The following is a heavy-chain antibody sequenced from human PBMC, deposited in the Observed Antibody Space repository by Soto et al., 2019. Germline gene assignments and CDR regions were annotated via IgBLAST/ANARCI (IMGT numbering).Heavy chain of an antibody. D-gene: IGHD2-2*02. CDR2: IYYSGST. CDR1: GGSINSGGQY. CDR3: ARAYCSSTSCYTAFDAFDI. Sequence: SETLSLTCSVSGGSINSGGQYWSWIRQHPGKGLEWIGYIYYSGSTYYSPSLKSRVTISVDTSKNQFSLKLSSVTAADTAVYYCARAYCSSTSCYTAFDAFDIWGQGTMVT. J-gene: IGHJ3*02. V-gene: IGHV4-31*03.